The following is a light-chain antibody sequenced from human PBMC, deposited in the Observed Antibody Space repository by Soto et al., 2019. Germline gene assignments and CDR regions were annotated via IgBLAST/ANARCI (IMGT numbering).Light chain of an antibody. CDR1: SSDVGGYNY. V-gene: IGLV2-14*01. CDR3: SSYTSSSTRV. CDR2: DVS. Sequence: QYALTQPASVSGSPGQSITISGTGTSSDVGGYNYVSWYQQHTGKAPKLMIYDVSNRPSGVSNRFSGSKSGNTASLTISWLQAEDEADYSCSSYTSSSTRVFGTGTKLTVL. J-gene: IGLJ1*01.